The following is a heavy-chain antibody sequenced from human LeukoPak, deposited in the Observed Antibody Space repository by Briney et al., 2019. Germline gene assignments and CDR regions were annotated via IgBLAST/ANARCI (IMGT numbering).Heavy chain of an antibody. D-gene: IGHD2-21*02. V-gene: IGHV3-23*01. CDR3: ARRTIIGGGDCLDY. Sequence: GGSLRLSCAASGFTFSSYSMNWVRQAPGKGLEWVSVISGSISTSYYADSVKGRFSISRDNSKSTLYLQMNSLRAEDTAVYYCARRTIIGGGDCLDYWGPGTLVTVSS. CDR2: ISGSISTS. J-gene: IGHJ4*02. CDR1: GFTFSSYS.